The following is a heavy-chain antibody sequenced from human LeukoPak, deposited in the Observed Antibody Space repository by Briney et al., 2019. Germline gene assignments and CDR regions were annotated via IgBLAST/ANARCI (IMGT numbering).Heavy chain of an antibody. CDR1: GFTFSSYG. J-gene: IGHJ4*02. Sequence: PGRSLRLSCAASGFTFSSYGMHWVRQAPGKGLEWVAVIWYDGSNKYYADSVKGRFTISRDNAKNSLYLQMNGLRAGDTAVYYCARHSPVLSGYSSPLDYWGQGTLVTVSS. CDR3: ARHSPVLSGYSSPLDY. CDR2: IWYDGSNK. D-gene: IGHD6-13*01. V-gene: IGHV3-33*01.